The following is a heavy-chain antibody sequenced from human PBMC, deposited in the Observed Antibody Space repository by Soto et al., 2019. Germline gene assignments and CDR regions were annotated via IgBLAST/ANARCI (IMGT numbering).Heavy chain of an antibody. CDR3: AREGENDACDI. J-gene: IGHJ3*02. CDR2: IWYDGSNK. V-gene: IGHV3-33*01. CDR1: GFTFSSYG. Sequence: GGSLRLSCAASGFTFSSYGMHWVRQAPGKGLEWVAVIWYDGSNKYYADSVKGRFTISRDNSKNTLYLQMNSLRAEDAAVYYCAREGENDACDIWGQGTMVTVSS. D-gene: IGHD1-26*01.